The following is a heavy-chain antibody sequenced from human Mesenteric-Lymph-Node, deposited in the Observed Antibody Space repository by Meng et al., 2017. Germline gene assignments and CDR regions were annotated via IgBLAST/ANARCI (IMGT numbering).Heavy chain of an antibody. D-gene: IGHD1-26*01. CDR2: INHSGST. CDR1: GFTFDDYA. J-gene: IGHJ4*02. CDR3: ARGSYRFDY. Sequence: ESLKISCAASGFTFDDYAMHWVRQAPGKGMEWIGEINHSGSTSYNPSLKSRVTMSVDTSKNQLSLKLSSVTAADTAVYYCARGSYRFDYWGQGTLVTVSS. V-gene: IGHV4-34*01.